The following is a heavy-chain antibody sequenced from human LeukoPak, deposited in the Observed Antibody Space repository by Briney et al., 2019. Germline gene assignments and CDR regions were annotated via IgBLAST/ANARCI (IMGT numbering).Heavy chain of an antibody. CDR3: ARASSTDDSSGYYYGSDWFDP. D-gene: IGHD3-22*01. J-gene: IGHJ5*02. CDR2: ISYDGGNK. CDR1: GFTFSSYA. V-gene: IGHV3-30-3*01. Sequence: GGSLRLSCAASGFTFSSYAMHWVRQAPGKGLEWVAVISYDGGNKYYADSVKGRFTISRDNSKNTLYLQMNSLRAEDTAVYYCARASSTDDSSGYYYGSDWFDPWGQGTLVTVSS.